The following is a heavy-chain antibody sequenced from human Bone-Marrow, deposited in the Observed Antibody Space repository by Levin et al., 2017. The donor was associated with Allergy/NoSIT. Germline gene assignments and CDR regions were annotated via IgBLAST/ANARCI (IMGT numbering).Heavy chain of an antibody. CDR1: GYTFTGYY. CDR2: INPNSGGT. CDR3: ARGRASYSSSWYTSQGGDFDY. V-gene: IGHV1-2*02. Sequence: ASVKVSCKASGYTFTGYYMHWVRQAPGQGLEWMGWINPNSGGTNYAQKFQGRVTMTRDTSISTAYMELSRLRSDDTAVYYCARGRASYSSSWYTSQGGDFDYWGQGTLVTVSS. D-gene: IGHD6-13*01. J-gene: IGHJ4*02.